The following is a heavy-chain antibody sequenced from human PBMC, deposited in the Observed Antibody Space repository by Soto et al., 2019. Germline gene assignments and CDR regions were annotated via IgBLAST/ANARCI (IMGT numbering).Heavy chain of an antibody. V-gene: IGHV1-69*13. CDR1: GGTFSSYA. CDR3: ARDRSSHCTNGVCFPPNPYYYYGMDV. CDR2: IIPIFGTA. Sequence: SVKVSCKASGGTFSSYAISWVRQAPGQGLEWMGGIIPIFGTANYAQKFQGRVTITADESTSTAYMELSSLRSEDTDVYYCARDRSSHCTNGVCFPPNPYYYYGMDVWGQGTTVTVSS. D-gene: IGHD2-8*01. J-gene: IGHJ6*02.